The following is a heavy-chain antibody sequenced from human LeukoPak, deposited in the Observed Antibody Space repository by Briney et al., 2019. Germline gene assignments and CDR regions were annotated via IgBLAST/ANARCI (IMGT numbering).Heavy chain of an antibody. D-gene: IGHD3-22*01. Sequence: GGSLRLSCAASGFTFSSYSMNWVRQAPGKGREWVSSISSSSSYIYYADSVKGRFTISRDNAKNSLYLQMNSLRAEDTAVYYCARGLYDSSGSYHFDYWGQGTLVTVSS. V-gene: IGHV3-21*01. CDR1: GFTFSSYS. CDR2: ISSSSSYI. CDR3: ARGLYDSSGSYHFDY. J-gene: IGHJ4*02.